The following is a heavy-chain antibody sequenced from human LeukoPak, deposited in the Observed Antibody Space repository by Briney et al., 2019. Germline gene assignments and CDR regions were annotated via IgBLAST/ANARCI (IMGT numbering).Heavy chain of an antibody. V-gene: IGHV4-31*03. CDR3: ALAGSGYADY. D-gene: IGHD3-3*01. J-gene: IGHJ4*02. Sequence: PSETLSLTCTVSGGSISSGGYYWSWLRQHPGKGLEWIGYIYYSGSTYYNPSLKSRVTISVDTSKNQFSLKLSSVTAADTAVYYCALAGSGYADYWGQGTLVTVSS. CDR1: GGSISSGGYY. CDR2: IYYSGST.